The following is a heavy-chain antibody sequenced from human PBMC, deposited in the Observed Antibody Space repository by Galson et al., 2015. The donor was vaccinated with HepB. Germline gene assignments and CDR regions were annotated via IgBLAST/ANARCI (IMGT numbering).Heavy chain of an antibody. D-gene: IGHD6-19*01. CDR2: IKQDGSEK. V-gene: IGHV3-7*01. CDR3: AKDLLAGAEGFDP. CDR1: GFTFSSYW. Sequence: SLRLSCAASGFTFSSYWMSWVRQAPGKGLEWVANIKQDGSEKYYVDSVKGRFTISRDNAKNSLYLQMNSLRAEDTAVYYCAKDLLAGAEGFDPWGQGTLVTVSS. J-gene: IGHJ5*02.